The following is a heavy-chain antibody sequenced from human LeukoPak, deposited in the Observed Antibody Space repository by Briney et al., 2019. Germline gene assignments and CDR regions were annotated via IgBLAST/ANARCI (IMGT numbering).Heavy chain of an antibody. CDR1: GYTFTSYY. D-gene: IGHD4/OR15-4a*01. CDR3: AKDRRMMLKTYFDY. J-gene: IGHJ4*02. CDR2: INPSGGST. Sequence: ASVKVSCKASGYTFTSYYMHWVRQAPGQGLEWMGIINPSGGSTSYAQKFQGRVTMTRDTSTSTVYMELNSLRAEDTAVYYCAKDRRMMLKTYFDYWGQGTLVTVSS. V-gene: IGHV1-46*01.